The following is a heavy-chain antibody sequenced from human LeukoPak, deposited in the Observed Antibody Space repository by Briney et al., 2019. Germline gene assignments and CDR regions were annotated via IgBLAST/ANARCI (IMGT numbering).Heavy chain of an antibody. Sequence: ASVKVSCKASGYTFTSYYMHWVRQAPGQGLEWMGLINPSGGSTSYAQKFQGRVTMTRDTTTSTVYMELSSLRSEDTAVYYCARGIVVVPAAPRGFDYWGQGTLVTVSS. CDR3: ARGIVVVPAAPRGFDY. J-gene: IGHJ4*02. CDR1: GYTFTSYY. V-gene: IGHV1-46*01. D-gene: IGHD2-2*01. CDR2: INPSGGST.